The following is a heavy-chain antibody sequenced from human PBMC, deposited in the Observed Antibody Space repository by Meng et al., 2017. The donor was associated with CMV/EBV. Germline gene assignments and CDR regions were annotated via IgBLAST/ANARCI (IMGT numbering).Heavy chain of an antibody. CDR2: INPSGGST. J-gene: IGHJ6*02. CDR3: ARVYCPKEYCSSTRGYYYYGMDV. V-gene: IGHV1-46*01. D-gene: IGHD2-2*01. Sequence: ASVKVSCKASGYTFTSYYMHWVRQAPGQGLEWMGIINPSGGSTSYARKFQGRVTMTRDTSTSTVYMELSSLRSEDTAVYYCARVYCPKEYCSSTRGYYYYGMDVWGQGTTVTVSS. CDR1: GYTFTSYY.